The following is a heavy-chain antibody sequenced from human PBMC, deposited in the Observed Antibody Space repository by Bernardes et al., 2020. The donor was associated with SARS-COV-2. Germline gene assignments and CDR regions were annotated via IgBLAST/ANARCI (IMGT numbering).Heavy chain of an antibody. CDR2: SLNKGSIYTT. D-gene: IGHD2-2*02. CDR3: AGDTGGLHCGSTSCYTY. Sequence: GGSLRLSCAASGFTFRDHYIDWVRQAPGKGLEWVDHSLNKGSIYTTDHAASVKGRFTISRHENSLYLQMNSLKTEDTAVYYCAGDTGGLHCGSTSCYTYWGRGTLVTVYS. CDR1: GFTFRDHY. V-gene: IGHV3-72*01. J-gene: IGHJ4*02.